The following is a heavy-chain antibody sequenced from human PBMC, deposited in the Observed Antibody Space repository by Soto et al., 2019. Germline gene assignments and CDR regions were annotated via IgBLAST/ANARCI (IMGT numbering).Heavy chain of an antibody. D-gene: IGHD6-13*01. CDR3: ARMGGTGAAAEYNWFDP. CDR1: GGTFSSYA. CDR2: IIPIFGTA. V-gene: IGHV1-69*01. J-gene: IGHJ5*02. Sequence: QVQLVQSGAEVKKPGSSVKVSCKASGGTFSSYAISWVRQAPGQGLEWMGGIIPIFGTANYAQKFQGRVTITADESTSTAYMELSSLRSEDTAVYYCARMGGTGAAAEYNWFDPWGQGTLVTVSS.